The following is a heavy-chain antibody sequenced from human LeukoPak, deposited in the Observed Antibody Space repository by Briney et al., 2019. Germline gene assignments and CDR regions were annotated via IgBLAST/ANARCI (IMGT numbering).Heavy chain of an antibody. V-gene: IGHV4-4*02. CDR2: IYHSGST. CDR3: ARGGPTFGGY. CDR1: GGSISSSNW. D-gene: IGHD3-10*01. Sequence: SGTLSLTCAVSGGSISSSNWWSWVRQPPGKGLEWIGEIYHSGSTNYNPSLKSRVTMSVDKSNNQFSLRLNSVTAADTAVYYCARGGPTFGGYWGQGTLVTVSS. J-gene: IGHJ4*02.